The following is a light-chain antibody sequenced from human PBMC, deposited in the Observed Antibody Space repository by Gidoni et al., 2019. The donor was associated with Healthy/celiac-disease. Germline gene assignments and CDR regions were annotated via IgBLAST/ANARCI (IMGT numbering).Light chain of an antibody. CDR1: QSVLYSSNNKNY. CDR2: WAS. V-gene: IGKV4-1*01. CDR3: QHPPGS. J-gene: IGKJ2*04. Sequence: DIVMTQSPDSLAVSLGERATINCKSSQSVLYSSNNKNYLAWYQQKPGHPPKLLIYWASTRESGVPDRFSGSGSGTDFTLTISSLQAEDVAVYYCQHPPGSFGQGTKLEIK.